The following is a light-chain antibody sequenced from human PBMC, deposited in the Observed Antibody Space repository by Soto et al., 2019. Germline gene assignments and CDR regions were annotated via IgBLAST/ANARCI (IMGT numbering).Light chain of an antibody. CDR2: DAS. V-gene: IGKV3-20*01. Sequence: EMVLTQSPGTLSLSPVERDTLSCRCSQSVSSSYLAWYQQKPGQAPRLLIYDASSRATGIPDRFSGSGSGTDFTLTISRLETEDFAVYYCQQYGSSPWTFGQGTKVDIK. J-gene: IGKJ1*01. CDR1: QSVSSSY. CDR3: QQYGSSPWT.